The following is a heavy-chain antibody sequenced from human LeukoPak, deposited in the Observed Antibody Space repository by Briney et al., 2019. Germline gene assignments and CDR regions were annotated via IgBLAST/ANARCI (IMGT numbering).Heavy chain of an antibody. V-gene: IGHV4-39*07. CDR1: GGSISSTSYS. D-gene: IGHD6-6*01. CDR3: ARVGIAARLPDY. CDR2: IYYSGNT. Sequence: KTSETLSLTCTVSGGSISSTSYSWGWIRQPPGKGLEWIGTIYYSGNTYYSPSLKSRVTISVDTSKNQFSLKLSSVTAADTAVYYCARVGIAARLPDYWGQGTLVTVSS. J-gene: IGHJ4*02.